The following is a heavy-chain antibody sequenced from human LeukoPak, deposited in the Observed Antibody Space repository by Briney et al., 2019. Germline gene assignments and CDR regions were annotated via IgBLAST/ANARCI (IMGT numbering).Heavy chain of an antibody. CDR3: ARGLLEENSVGLDV. CDR2: INHNGNVN. J-gene: IGHJ6*02. D-gene: IGHD2/OR15-2a*01. V-gene: IGHV3-7*03. CDR1: GFTFSSYW. Sequence: GGSLRLSCAASGFTFSSYWMNWARQAPGKGLEWVASINHNGNVNYYVDSVKGRFTISRDNAKNSLYLQMSNLRAEDTAVYYCARGLLEENSVGLDVWGQGTTVTVSS.